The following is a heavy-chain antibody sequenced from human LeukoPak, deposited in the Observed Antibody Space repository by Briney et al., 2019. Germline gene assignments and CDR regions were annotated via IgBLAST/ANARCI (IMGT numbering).Heavy chain of an antibody. CDR1: GFTFSSYG. CDR3: AKDIVVGTHSSGAIDY. CDR2: IRYDGSDK. Sequence: PGGSLRLSCAASGFTFSSYGMHWVSQAPGEGLEWLSFIRYDGSDKYYADSVKGRFTISRDNSKNTVYLQMNSLRAEDTALYYCAKDIVVGTHSSGAIDYWGQGTLVTVSS. V-gene: IGHV3-30*02. D-gene: IGHD6-19*01. J-gene: IGHJ4*02.